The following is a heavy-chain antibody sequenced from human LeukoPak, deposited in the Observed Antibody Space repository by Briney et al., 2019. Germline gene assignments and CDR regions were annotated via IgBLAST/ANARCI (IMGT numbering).Heavy chain of an antibody. V-gene: IGHV3-64*01. CDR3: ARGHSGWPYDAFDI. J-gene: IGHJ3*02. Sequence: GGSLRLSCAASGFTFSSYAMHWVRQAPGKGLEYVSAISSNGGSTYYANSVKGRFTISRDNSKNTLYLQMGSLRAEDMAVYYCARGHSGWPYDAFDIWGQGTMVTVSS. CDR2: ISSNGGST. D-gene: IGHD6-19*01. CDR1: GFTFSSYA.